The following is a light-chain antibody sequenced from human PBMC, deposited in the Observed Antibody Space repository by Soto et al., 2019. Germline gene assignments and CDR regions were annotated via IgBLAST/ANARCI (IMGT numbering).Light chain of an antibody. CDR1: QDIHVF. Sequence: DIQLTQSPSFLSASEGDRVTITCRASQDIHVFFAWYQHKPGKAPRLLIDSASTLQSGVPSRFSGSRSGTACTLTIISLQPEDLVTYYCQKVNDYPLTCGAGTKGDIK. CDR2: SAS. V-gene: IGKV1-9*01. CDR3: QKVNDYPLT. J-gene: IGKJ3*01.